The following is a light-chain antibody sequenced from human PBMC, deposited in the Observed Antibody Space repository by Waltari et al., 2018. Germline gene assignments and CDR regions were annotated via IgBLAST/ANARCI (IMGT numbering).Light chain of an antibody. J-gene: IGLJ3*02. CDR3: SSYTTSRTFGVL. Sequence: QQPPGKAPKLIIFDVTNRPSGVSLRFSGSKSGNTASLTLSGLQAEDEATYYCSSYTTSRTFGVLFGGGTKVTVL. CDR2: DVT. V-gene: IGLV2-14*03.